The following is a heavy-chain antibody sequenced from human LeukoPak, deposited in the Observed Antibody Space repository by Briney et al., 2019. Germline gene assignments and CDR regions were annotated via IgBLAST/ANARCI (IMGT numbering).Heavy chain of an antibody. J-gene: IGHJ6*02. V-gene: IGHV3-30*18. D-gene: IGHD3-16*01. CDR3: AKDGCYDYVWGSFGSYYYYGMDV. Sequence: GGSLRLSCAASGFTFSSYGMHWVRQAPGKGLEWVAVISYDGSNKYYADSVKGRFTISRDNSKNTLYLQMNSLRAEDTAVYYCAKDGCYDYVWGSFGSYYYYGMDVWGQGTTVTVSS. CDR1: GFTFSSYG. CDR2: ISYDGSNK.